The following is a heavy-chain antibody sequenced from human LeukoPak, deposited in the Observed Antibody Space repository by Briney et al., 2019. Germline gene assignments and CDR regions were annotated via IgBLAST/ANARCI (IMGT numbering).Heavy chain of an antibody. Sequence: PSETLSLTCAVYGGSFSGYYWSWIRQPPGKGLEWIGEINHSGSTNYNPSLKSRVTISVDTSKNQFSLKLSSVTAADTAVYYCARMLTGISIAAFDPWGQGTLVTVSS. J-gene: IGHJ5*02. D-gene: IGHD6-6*01. CDR2: INHSGST. CDR3: ARMLTGISIAAFDP. CDR1: GGSFSGYY. V-gene: IGHV4-34*01.